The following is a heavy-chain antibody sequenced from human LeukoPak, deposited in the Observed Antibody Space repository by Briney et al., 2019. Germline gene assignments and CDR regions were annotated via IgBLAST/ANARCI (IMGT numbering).Heavy chain of an antibody. J-gene: IGHJ6*03. V-gene: IGHV3-30*02. Sequence: GGSLRLSCAASGFTFSNCGMHWVRQDPGKGLEWVAFIRYDGGNKNYADSVKGRFTISRDNSKNTLYLQMNSLRTEDTAVYYCAKSPIAVTGTFREYYMDVWGKGTTVAVSS. CDR3: AKSPIAVTGTFREYYMDV. CDR2: IRYDGGNK. D-gene: IGHD6-19*01. CDR1: GFTFSNCG.